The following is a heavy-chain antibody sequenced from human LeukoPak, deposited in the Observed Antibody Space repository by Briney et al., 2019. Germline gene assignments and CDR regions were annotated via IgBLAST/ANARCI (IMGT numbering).Heavy chain of an antibody. Sequence: PGGSLRLSCAASGFIFNNYGLIWVRQAPGKGLQWVSAISNDGGGTTYADFVKGRFTISRDNSKNTLFLQMNSLRAEDTALYYCAKGGSGYFADLWGQGTLVAVCS. D-gene: IGHD3-22*01. CDR2: ISNDGGGT. CDR1: GFIFNNYG. CDR3: AKGGSGYFADL. V-gene: IGHV3-23*01. J-gene: IGHJ5*02.